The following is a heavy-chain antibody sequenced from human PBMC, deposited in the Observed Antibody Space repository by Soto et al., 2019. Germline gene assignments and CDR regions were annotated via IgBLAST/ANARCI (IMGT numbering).Heavy chain of an antibody. J-gene: IGHJ4*02. V-gene: IGHV4-38-2*02. CDR1: GYSINRGYY. CDR2: IYHRGAT. Sequence: PSETLSLTCSVSGYSINRGYYWGWIRQAPGKGLEWIGSIYHRGATYYTPSFKTRATISLDTSKNQFTLRLTSVTAADTAMYYCAREVLDTTVDYYFDYWGQGGMVTVSS. CDR3: AREVLDTTVDYYFDY. D-gene: IGHD4-17*01.